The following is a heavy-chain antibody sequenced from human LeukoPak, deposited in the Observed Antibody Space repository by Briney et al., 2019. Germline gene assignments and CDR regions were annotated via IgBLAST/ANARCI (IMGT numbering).Heavy chain of an antibody. CDR2: ISGSGGST. V-gene: IGHV3-23*01. J-gene: IGHJ4*02. Sequence: GGSLRLSCAASGVTFSSYAMSWVRQAPGKGLEWVSSISGSGGSTYYADSVKGRFTISRDNSENMLYLQMNSLRAEDTAVYYCAKLLNNRYFDSNFDYWGQGTLVTVSS. CDR1: GVTFSSYA. CDR3: AKLLNNRYFDSNFDY. D-gene: IGHD3-9*01.